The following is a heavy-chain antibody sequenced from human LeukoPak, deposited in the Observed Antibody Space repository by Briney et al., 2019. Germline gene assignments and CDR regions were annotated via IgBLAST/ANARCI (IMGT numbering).Heavy chain of an antibody. J-gene: IGHJ3*02. CDR2: IYYSGST. D-gene: IGHD2-2*01. CDR1: GGSISSSSYY. Sequence: PSETLSLTCSVSGGSISSSSYYWGRIRQPPGKGLEWIGSIYYSGSTYYNPSLKSRVTISVDTSKNQFSLKLSSVTAADTAVYYCARASVVPAAIRRPDAFDIWGQGTMVTVSS. CDR3: ARASVVPAAIRRPDAFDI. V-gene: IGHV4-39*01.